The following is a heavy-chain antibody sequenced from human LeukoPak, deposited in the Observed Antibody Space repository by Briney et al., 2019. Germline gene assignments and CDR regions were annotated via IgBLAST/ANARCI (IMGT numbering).Heavy chain of an antibody. D-gene: IGHD6-13*01. CDR2: INAGNGNT. CDR1: GYTFTSYA. CDR3: ARDGLGGIAAAGTRGGY. J-gene: IGHJ4*02. Sequence: ASVKVSCKASGYTFTSYAMHWVRQAPGQRLEWMGWINAGNGNTKYSQKFQGRVTITRDTSASTAYMELSSLRSEDTAVYYCARDGLGGIAAAGTRGGYWGKGPLVTVSS. V-gene: IGHV1-3*01.